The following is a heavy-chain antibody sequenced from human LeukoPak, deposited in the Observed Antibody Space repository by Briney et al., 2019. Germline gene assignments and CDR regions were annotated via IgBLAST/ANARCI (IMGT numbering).Heavy chain of an antibody. J-gene: IGHJ4*02. CDR1: GFSFSSYW. Sequence: GGSLRLSCVASGFSFSSYWMHWVRQAPGKGLVWVSRINSDESSTTYADSVKGRLTISRDNSKNTLYLQMNSLRAEDTAVYYCARDVSRRDGYNCDHWGQGTLVTVPS. V-gene: IGHV3-74*01. CDR2: INSDESST. CDR3: ARDVSRRDGYNCDH. D-gene: IGHD5-24*01.